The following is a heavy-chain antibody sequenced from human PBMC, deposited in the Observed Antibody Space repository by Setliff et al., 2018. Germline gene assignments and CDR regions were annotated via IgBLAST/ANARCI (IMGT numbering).Heavy chain of an antibody. CDR2: LGYDGTNE. CDR3: AKDASDYYWYFNV. D-gene: IGHD4-17*01. V-gene: IGHV3-33*06. J-gene: IGHJ2*01. Sequence: SLKISCSASGFTFSGYGMHWVRQAPGKGLEWVAALGYDGTNEYYADSVKGRFTISRDNSKNTLYLQMNSLRREDTAVYYCAKDASDYYWYFNVWGRGTLVTVSS. CDR1: GFTFSGYG.